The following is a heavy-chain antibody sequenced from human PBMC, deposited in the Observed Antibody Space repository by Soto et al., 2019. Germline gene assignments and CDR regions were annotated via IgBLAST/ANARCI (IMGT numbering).Heavy chain of an antibody. CDR1: GFTFSDYY. CDR2: ISSSGSTI. Sequence: GSLRLSCAASGFTFSDYYMSWIRQAPGKGLEWVSYISSSGSTIYYADSVKGRFTISRDNAKNSLYLQMNSLRAEDTAVYYCARDRGDIAAAVHDAFDIWGQGTMVTVSS. V-gene: IGHV3-11*01. D-gene: IGHD6-13*01. J-gene: IGHJ3*02. CDR3: ARDRGDIAAAVHDAFDI.